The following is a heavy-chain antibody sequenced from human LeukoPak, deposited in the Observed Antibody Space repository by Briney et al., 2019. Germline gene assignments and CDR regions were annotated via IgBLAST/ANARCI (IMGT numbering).Heavy chain of an antibody. CDR1: GFTFADYT. D-gene: IGHD6-13*01. Sequence: GGSLRLSCAASGFTFADYTMHWVRQAPGQGLEWVSLISWAGGSTYYADSVKGRFTISRDNSKNSLYLQMNSLRTEDTALYYCAKGPGEAAAGYYFDYWGQGTLVTVSS. CDR2: ISWAGGST. CDR3: AKGPGEAAAGYYFDY. V-gene: IGHV3-43*01. J-gene: IGHJ4*02.